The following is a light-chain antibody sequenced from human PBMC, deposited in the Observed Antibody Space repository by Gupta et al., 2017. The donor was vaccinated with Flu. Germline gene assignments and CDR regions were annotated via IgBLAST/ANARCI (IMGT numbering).Light chain of an antibody. CDR2: GAS. V-gene: IGKV3-20*01. J-gene: IGKJ2*01. Sequence: STAPGERATLSCRASQSVISRYLAWYQHKPGQAPRLLIYGASSRATGIPDRFSGSGSGTDFTLSISRLEPEDFAVYYCQQYGGSPGYTFGQGTKLEIK. CDR3: QQYGGSPGYT. CDR1: QSVISRY.